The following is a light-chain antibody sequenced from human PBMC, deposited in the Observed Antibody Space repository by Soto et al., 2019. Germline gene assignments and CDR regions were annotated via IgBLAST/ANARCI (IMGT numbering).Light chain of an antibody. CDR3: QQYNNWPDLYT. V-gene: IGKV3-15*01. CDR1: QSLTSS. Sequence: EIVMTQSPATLSVSPGERVTLSCMASQSLTSSLAWYQQNPGQAPRLLIYGASTRATGTPARFSGSGSGTEFTLTISSLQSEDFAVYYCQQYNNWPDLYTLGQGTKLEIK. CDR2: GAS. J-gene: IGKJ2*01.